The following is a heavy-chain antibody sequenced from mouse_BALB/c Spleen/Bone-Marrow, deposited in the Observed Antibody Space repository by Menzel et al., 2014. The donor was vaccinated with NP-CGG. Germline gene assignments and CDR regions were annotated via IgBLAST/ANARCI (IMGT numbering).Heavy chain of an antibody. D-gene: IGHD1-2*01. J-gene: IGHJ3*01. Sequence: VQLQQSGPELEKPGASVKISCKASGYSFTGYNMNWEKQSNGKSLEWIGNIDPSYGGTSYNQKFKGKATLTVDKSSSTAYMQLKSLTSEDSAVYYCARMDYYGHWGQGTLVTVSA. CDR2: IDPSYGGT. V-gene: IGHV1-39*01. CDR1: GYSFTGYN. CDR3: ARMDYYGH.